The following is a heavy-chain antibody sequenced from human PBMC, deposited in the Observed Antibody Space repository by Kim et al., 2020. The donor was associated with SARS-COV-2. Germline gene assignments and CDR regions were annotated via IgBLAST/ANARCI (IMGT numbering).Heavy chain of an antibody. J-gene: IGHJ6*02. CDR2: IYYSGST. D-gene: IGHD3-22*01. CDR3: ASLKYYYDSSGPSGGDYYYYGMDV. V-gene: IGHV4-39*01. Sequence: SETLSLTCTVSGGSISSSSYYWGWIRQPPGKGLEWIGSIYYSGSTYYNPSLKSRVTISVDTSKNQFSLKLSSVTAADTAVYYCASLKYYYDSSGPSGGDYYYYGMDVWGQGTTVTVSS. CDR1: GGSISSSSYY.